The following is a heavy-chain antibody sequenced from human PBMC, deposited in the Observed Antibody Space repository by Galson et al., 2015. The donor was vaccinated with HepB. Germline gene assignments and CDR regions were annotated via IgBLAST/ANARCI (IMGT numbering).Heavy chain of an antibody. Sequence: LRLSCAASGFTFSSYAMHWVRQAPGKGLEWVAVISYDGSNKYYADSVKGRFTISRDNSKNTLYLQMNSLRAEDTAVYYCARDPKSYSSGWYYFDYWGQGTLVTVSS. CDR2: ISYDGSNK. CDR3: ARDPKSYSSGWYYFDY. J-gene: IGHJ4*02. CDR1: GFTFSSYA. D-gene: IGHD6-19*01. V-gene: IGHV3-30*04.